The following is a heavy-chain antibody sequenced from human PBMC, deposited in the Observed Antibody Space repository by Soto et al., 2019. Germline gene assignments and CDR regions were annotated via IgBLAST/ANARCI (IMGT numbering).Heavy chain of an antibody. CDR1: GGSISSYY. Sequence: SETLSLICTVSGGSISSYYWSWIRQPPGKGLEWIGYMYNTGSTIYNPSLKRRVTISVDTSKNQFSLKLNSVTAADTAVYYCARDLWGYCGADCYPLDVWGQGTTVTVSS. CDR3: ARDLWGYCGADCYPLDV. J-gene: IGHJ6*02. CDR2: MYNTGST. D-gene: IGHD2-21*02. V-gene: IGHV4-59*01.